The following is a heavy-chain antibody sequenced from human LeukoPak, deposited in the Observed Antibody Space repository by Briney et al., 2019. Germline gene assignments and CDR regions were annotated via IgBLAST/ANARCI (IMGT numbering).Heavy chain of an antibody. CDR2: IQFDENKK. V-gene: IGHV3-30*19. D-gene: IGHD3-3*01. CDR3: ARTLVSITIFGVVPTFDY. CDR1: GFIFSTYG. J-gene: IGHJ4*02. Sequence: GGSLRLSCAASGFIFSTYGMHWVRQAPGEGLDWVAFIQFDENKKYYADSVKGRFTISRDNSENTVYLQMNSLRPEDTGVYYCARTLVSITIFGVVPTFDYWGQGTLVTVSS.